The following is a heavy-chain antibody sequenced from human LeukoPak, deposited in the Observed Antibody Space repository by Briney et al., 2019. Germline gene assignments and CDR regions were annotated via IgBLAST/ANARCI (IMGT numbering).Heavy chain of an antibody. CDR1: GFTFSRHS. Sequence: PGGSLRLSCAASGFTFSRHSMNWVRQAPGKGLEWVSSISSSSIYIYYADSVKGRFTISRDNAKNSLYLQMNSLRAEDTAVYYCARGAVTRSFDYWGQGTLVTVSS. D-gene: IGHD4-17*01. CDR3: ARGAVTRSFDY. CDR2: ISSSSIYI. J-gene: IGHJ4*02. V-gene: IGHV3-21*01.